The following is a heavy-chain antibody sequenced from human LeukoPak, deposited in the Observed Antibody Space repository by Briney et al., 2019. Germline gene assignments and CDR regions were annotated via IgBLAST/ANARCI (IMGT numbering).Heavy chain of an antibody. V-gene: IGHV4-4*09. J-gene: IGHJ5*02. Sequence: PSETLSLTCTVSGGSISSYYWSWIRQPPGKGLEWIGYIYTSGSTNYNPSLKSRVTISVDTSKNQFSLKLSSVTAADTAVYYCARLMFAAATLDWFDPWAREPWSPSPQ. CDR1: GGSISSYY. D-gene: IGHD2-15*01. CDR2: IYTSGST. CDR3: ARLMFAAATLDWFDP.